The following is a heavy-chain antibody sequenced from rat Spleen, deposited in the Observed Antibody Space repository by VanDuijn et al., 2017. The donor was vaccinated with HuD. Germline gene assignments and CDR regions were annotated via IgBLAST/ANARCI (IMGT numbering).Heavy chain of an antibody. Sequence: EVQLVESGGGLVQPGRSMKLSCAASGFTFSDYYMAWVRQAPTKGLDWVASISTGGGVTYYRDSVQGRFTLSRDNARSTLFLQMDSLRSEDTATYYCASPVPYFDYWGQGVMVTVSS. CDR2: ISTGGGVT. CDR1: GFTFSDYY. J-gene: IGHJ2*01. V-gene: IGHV5-25*01. CDR3: ASPVPYFDY.